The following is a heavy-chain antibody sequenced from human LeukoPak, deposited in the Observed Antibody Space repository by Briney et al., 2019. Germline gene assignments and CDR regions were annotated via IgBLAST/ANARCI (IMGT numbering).Heavy chain of an antibody. D-gene: IGHD3-22*01. CDR1: GFTFRDFA. Sequence: GGSLRLSCAASGFTFRDFAMNWARQAPGKGQEWVSIISRSGEISYHANSVTGRFTISRDNSKSTLYLQMNSLKAEDTAVYFCAKSDDNSNFHLTGYLDYWGQGTLVTVSS. CDR2: ISRSGEIS. J-gene: IGHJ4*02. V-gene: IGHV3-23*01. CDR3: AKSDDNSNFHLTGYLDY.